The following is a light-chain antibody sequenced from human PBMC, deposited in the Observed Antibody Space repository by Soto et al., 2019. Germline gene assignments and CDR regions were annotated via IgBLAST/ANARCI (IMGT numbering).Light chain of an antibody. Sequence: VLAQSPATLSLSPGDRATISCRASQSVDSTYLAWYQQKRGQAPRLLIYGASNRSTGIPDRFSGSEFVSDFTLTISRLAAEDCSLYYCQPYVRSPPITFGQGTRLEIK. CDR3: QPYVRSPPIT. CDR1: QSVDSTY. J-gene: IGKJ5*01. CDR2: GAS. V-gene: IGKV3-20*01.